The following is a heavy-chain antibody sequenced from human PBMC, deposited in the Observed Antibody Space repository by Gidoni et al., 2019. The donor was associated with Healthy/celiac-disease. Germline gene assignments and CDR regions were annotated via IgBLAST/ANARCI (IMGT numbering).Heavy chain of an antibody. CDR2: ISGSGGST. J-gene: IGHJ4*02. CDR3: AKVGVVAATLGYFDY. CDR1: GFTFSSDA. Sequence: LVQPGGSLRLSCSSSGFTFSSDAMSWVRQAPGKGLEWVSAISGSGGSTYYADPVKGRFTISRDNSKNTLYLQMNSLRAEDTAVYYCAKVGVVAATLGYFDYWGQGTLVTVSS. D-gene: IGHD2-15*01. V-gene: IGHV3-23*01.